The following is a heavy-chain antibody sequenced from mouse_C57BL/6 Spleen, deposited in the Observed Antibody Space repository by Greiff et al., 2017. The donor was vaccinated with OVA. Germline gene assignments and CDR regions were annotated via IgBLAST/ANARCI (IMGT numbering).Heavy chain of an antibody. Sequence: VQLQQSGAELVKPGASVKISCKASGYAFSSYWMNWVKQRPGKGLEWIGQIYPGDGDTNYNGKFKGKATLTADKSSSTAYMQLSSLTSEDSAVYFCARREITTVVDWGFAYWGQGTLVTVSA. D-gene: IGHD1-1*01. V-gene: IGHV1-80*01. CDR1: GYAFSSYW. J-gene: IGHJ3*01. CDR3: ARREITTVVDWGFAY. CDR2: IYPGDGDT.